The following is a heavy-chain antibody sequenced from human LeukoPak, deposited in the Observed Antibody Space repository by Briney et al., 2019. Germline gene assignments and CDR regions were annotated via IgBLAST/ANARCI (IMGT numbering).Heavy chain of an antibody. D-gene: IGHD3-10*01. V-gene: IGHV4-34*01. Sequence: SETLSLTCAVYGGSFSGYYWSWIRQPPGKGLERIGEINHSGSTNYNPSLKSRVTISVDTSKNQFSLKLSSVTAADTAVYYCARKLWFGELSGTRWFDPWGQGTLVTVSS. CDR3: ARKLWFGELSGTRWFDP. CDR1: GGSFSGYY. CDR2: INHSGST. J-gene: IGHJ5*02.